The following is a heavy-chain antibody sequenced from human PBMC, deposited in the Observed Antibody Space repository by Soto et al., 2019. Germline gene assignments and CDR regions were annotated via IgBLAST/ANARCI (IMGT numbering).Heavy chain of an antibody. J-gene: IGHJ5*02. Sequence: QVQLVQSGAEVKKPGASVKVSCKASGYTFTSYGISWVRQAPGQGLEWMGWISAYNGNTNYAQKLQGRVTMTTDTSTSTAYMELRSLRTDDTAVYYCARDGVGYCISTSCLNWFDPWGQGTLVTVSS. CDR3: ARDGVGYCISTSCLNWFDP. CDR2: ISAYNGNT. V-gene: IGHV1-18*01. CDR1: GYTFTSYG. D-gene: IGHD2-2*03.